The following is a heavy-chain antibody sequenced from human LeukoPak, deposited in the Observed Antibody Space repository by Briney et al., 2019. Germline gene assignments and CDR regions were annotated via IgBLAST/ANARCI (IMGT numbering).Heavy chain of an antibody. CDR1: GGSISSYY. Sequence: PSETLSLTCTVSGGSISSYYWSWIRQPPGKGLEWIGYIYYSGSTNYNPSLKSRVTISVDTSKNQLSLKLSSVTAADTAVYYCAREINLTWFDPWGQGTLVTVSS. V-gene: IGHV4-59*01. D-gene: IGHD4/OR15-4a*01. CDR3: AREINLTWFDP. CDR2: IYYSGST. J-gene: IGHJ5*02.